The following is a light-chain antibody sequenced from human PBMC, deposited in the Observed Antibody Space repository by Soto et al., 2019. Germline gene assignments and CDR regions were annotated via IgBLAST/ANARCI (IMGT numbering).Light chain of an antibody. CDR1: SGSIASNY. CDR3: QSYDSSNPWV. Sequence: NFMLTQPHSVSESPGKTVTISCTRSSGSIASNYVQWYQQRPGSAPTTVIYGDNQRPSGVPDRFSGSIDISSNSASLTISGLKTEDEADYYCQSYDSSNPWVFGGGTKVTVL. CDR2: GDN. V-gene: IGLV6-57*03. J-gene: IGLJ3*02.